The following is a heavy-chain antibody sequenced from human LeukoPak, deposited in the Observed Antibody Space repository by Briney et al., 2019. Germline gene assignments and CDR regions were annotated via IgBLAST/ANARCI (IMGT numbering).Heavy chain of an antibody. D-gene: IGHD3-16*01. J-gene: IGHJ4*02. Sequence: GGSLRLSCAASGFTFSTCAMSWVRQAPGKGLEWVSGISGSGGATYYADSVKGRFTISRDNAAYSLYLHMNSLRVEDTAVYYCARGGGITDYWGQGTLVTVSS. V-gene: IGHV3-23*01. CDR2: ISGSGGAT. CDR1: GFTFSTCA. CDR3: ARGGGITDY.